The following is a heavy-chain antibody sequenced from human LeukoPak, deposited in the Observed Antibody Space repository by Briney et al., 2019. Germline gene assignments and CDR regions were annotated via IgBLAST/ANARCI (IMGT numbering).Heavy chain of an antibody. CDR2: ISSSSSYI. CDR1: GFTFSSYS. Sequence: PGGSLRLSCAASGFTFSSYSMNWVRQAPGKGLEWVSSISSSSSYIYYADSVKGRFTISRDNAKNSLYLQMNSLRAEDTAVYYCARDDDESNYYDSSGYYSAYWGQGTLVTVSS. CDR3: ARDDDESNYYDSSGYYSAY. V-gene: IGHV3-21*01. D-gene: IGHD3-22*01. J-gene: IGHJ4*02.